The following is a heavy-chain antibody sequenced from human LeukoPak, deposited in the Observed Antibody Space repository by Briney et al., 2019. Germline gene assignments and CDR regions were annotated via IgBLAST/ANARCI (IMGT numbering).Heavy chain of an antibody. V-gene: IGHV4-39*01. D-gene: IGHD6-6*01. CDR1: GGSISSSSYY. Sequence: SETLSLTCTVSGGSISSSSYYWGWIRQPPGKGLEWIGSIYYSGSTYYNPSLKSRVTISVDTSKNQFSLKLSSVTAADTAVYYCARGGGYGSSPGVWGQGTTVTVSS. CDR3: ARGGGYGSSPGV. J-gene: IGHJ6*02. CDR2: IYYSGST.